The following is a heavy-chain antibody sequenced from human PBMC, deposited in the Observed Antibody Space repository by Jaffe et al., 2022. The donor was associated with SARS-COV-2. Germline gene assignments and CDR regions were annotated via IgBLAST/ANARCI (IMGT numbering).Heavy chain of an antibody. CDR1: GGSISSSSYY. Sequence: QLQLQESGPGLVKPSETLSLTCTVSGGSISSSSYYWGWIRQPPGKGLEWIGSIYYSGSTYYNPSLKSRVTISVDTSKNQFSLKLSSVTAADTAVYYCARRPGGYFLFDYWGQGTLVTVSS. J-gene: IGHJ4*02. D-gene: IGHD3-22*01. CDR3: ARRPGGYFLFDY. CDR2: IYYSGST. V-gene: IGHV4-39*01.